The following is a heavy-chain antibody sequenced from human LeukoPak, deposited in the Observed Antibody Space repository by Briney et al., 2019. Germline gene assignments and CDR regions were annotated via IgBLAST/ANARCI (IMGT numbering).Heavy chain of an antibody. J-gene: IGHJ4*02. CDR2: ISGSGGST. CDR3: ARDAYDFWSGYFRYFDY. CDR1: GFTFSSYA. Sequence: GGSLRLSCAASGFTFSSYAMSWVRQAPGKGLEWASAISGSGGSTYYADSVKGRFTISGDNSKNTLYLQMNSLRAEDTAVYYCARDAYDFWSGYFRYFDYWGQGTLVTVSS. V-gene: IGHV3-23*01. D-gene: IGHD3-3*01.